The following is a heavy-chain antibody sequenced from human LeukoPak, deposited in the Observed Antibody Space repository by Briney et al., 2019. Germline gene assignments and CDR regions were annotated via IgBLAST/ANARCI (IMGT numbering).Heavy chain of an antibody. V-gene: IGHV1-2*02. CDR1: GYTFTGYY. Sequence: GASVKVSCKASGYTFTGYYMHWVRQAPGQGLEWMGWINPNSGGTNYAQKFQGRVTMTTDTSTSTAYMELRSLRSDDTAVYYCARDYRLGFFGSSGYFPFDYWGQGTLFTVSS. J-gene: IGHJ4*02. CDR2: INPNSGGT. CDR3: ARDYRLGFFGSSGYFPFDY. D-gene: IGHD3-22*01.